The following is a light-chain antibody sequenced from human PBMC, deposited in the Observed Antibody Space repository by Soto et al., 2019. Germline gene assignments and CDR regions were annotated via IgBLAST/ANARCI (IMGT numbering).Light chain of an antibody. CDR3: QQXYSTPWT. Sequence: DIVMTQSPDSLAVSLGEXATINXKSSQSVLYXSNNKXYLAWYQQKPGQPPKLLIYWASTRESGVPDRFSGSGSGTDFTLTISSLQAEDVAVXXXQQXYSTPWTFGQGTKVEIK. CDR1: QSVLYXSNNKXY. CDR2: WAS. J-gene: IGKJ1*01. V-gene: IGKV4-1*01.